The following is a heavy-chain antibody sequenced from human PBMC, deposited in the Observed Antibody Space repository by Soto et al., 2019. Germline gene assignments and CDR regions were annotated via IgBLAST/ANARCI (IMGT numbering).Heavy chain of an antibody. Sequence: QLVESGGGSVQPGGSLRLSCAAAGLRFRGFSMAWVRQAPGKGLEWVAYIGVGSSPIYYADSVQGRFTVSRDDARNSLSLQMDGLRDEDTAIYSCSGSRDGFGWGQGTLVTVS. CDR3: SGSRDGFG. CDR1: GLRFRGFS. D-gene: IGHD3-10*01. J-gene: IGHJ4*02. V-gene: IGHV3-48*02. CDR2: IGVGSSPI.